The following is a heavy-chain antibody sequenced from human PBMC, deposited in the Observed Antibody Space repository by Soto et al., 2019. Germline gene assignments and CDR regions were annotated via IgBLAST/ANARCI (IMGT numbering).Heavy chain of an antibody. CDR1: GYAFTSYA. J-gene: IGHJ6*02. CDR2: INAGNGNT. V-gene: IGHV1-3*01. CDR3: ARGGCSSTSCYYSYYYYGMDV. D-gene: IGHD2-2*01. Sequence: ASVKVSCKASGYAFTSYAMHWVRQAPGQRLEWMGWINAGNGNTKYSQKFQGRVTITRDTSASTAYMELSSLRSEDTAVYYCARGGCSSTSCYYSYYYYGMDVWGQGTTVTVSS.